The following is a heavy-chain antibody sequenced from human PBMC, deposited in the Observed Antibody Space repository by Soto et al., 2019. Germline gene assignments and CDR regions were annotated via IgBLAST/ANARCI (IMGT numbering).Heavy chain of an antibody. V-gene: IGHV3-30*18. CDR1: GFTFSSYG. CDR2: ISYDGSNK. D-gene: IGHD5-12*01. CDR3: AQDPEYSGYETGGGLYFDY. J-gene: IGHJ4*02. Sequence: QVQLVESGGGVVQPGRSLRLSRAASGFTFSSYGMHWVRQAPGKGLEWVAVISYDGSNKYYADPVKGRFTISRDNSKNTLYLQMNSLRAEDTAVYYCAQDPEYSGYETGGGLYFDYWGQGTLVTVSS.